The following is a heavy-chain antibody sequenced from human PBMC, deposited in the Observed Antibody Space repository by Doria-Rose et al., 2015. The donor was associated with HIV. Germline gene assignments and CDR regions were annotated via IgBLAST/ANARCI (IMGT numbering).Heavy chain of an antibody. CDR3: ARIKSSRWYHKYYFDF. J-gene: IGHJ4*02. CDR2: MFSDDER. Sequence: SGPVLVKPTETLTLTCIVSGVSLSSPGMGVSWIRQPPGKALEWLANMFSDDERSYKTSLKSGLTISRGTSKSQVVLTMTDMDPVDTATYYCARIKSSRWYHKYYFDFWGQGTLVIVSA. CDR1: GVSLSSPGMG. D-gene: IGHD6-13*01. V-gene: IGHV2-26*01.